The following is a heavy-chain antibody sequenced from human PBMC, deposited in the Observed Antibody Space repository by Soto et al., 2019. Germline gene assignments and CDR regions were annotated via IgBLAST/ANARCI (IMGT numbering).Heavy chain of an antibody. CDR3: ARDGYDILSGYYTAFDY. CDR2: TYYRSKWYN. J-gene: IGHJ4*02. CDR1: GDSVSSNGAA. V-gene: IGHV6-1*01. Sequence: SQTLSLTCAISGDSVSSNGAASNSIRQAPSRGFEWLGRTYYRSKWYNDYAVSVKIRITTNPHTSNNQFSLQLNSVPPEDTAVYYCARDGYDILSGYYTAFDYWGQGTLVTVSS. D-gene: IGHD3-9*01.